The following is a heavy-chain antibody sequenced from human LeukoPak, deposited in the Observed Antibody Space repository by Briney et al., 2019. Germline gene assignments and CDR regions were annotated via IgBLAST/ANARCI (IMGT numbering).Heavy chain of an antibody. CDR2: ISGSGGST. Sequence: GGSLRLSCAASGFTFSIYAMSWVRQAPGKGLEWVSAISGSGGSTYYADSVEGGFTISRDNSKNTLYLQMNSLRAEDTAVYYCAKPRVVVVVAATTGAAFDIWGQGTMVTVSS. D-gene: IGHD2-15*01. J-gene: IGHJ3*02. CDR3: AKPRVVVVVAATTGAAFDI. V-gene: IGHV3-23*01. CDR1: GFTFSIYA.